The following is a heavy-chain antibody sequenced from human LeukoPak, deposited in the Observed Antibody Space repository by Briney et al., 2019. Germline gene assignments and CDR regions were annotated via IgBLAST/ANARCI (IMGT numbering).Heavy chain of an antibody. J-gene: IGHJ4*02. V-gene: IGHV3-21*01. CDR2: ISSSSSYI. CDR3: ASDLVGATDY. D-gene: IGHD1-26*01. CDR1: GFTFSSYA. Sequence: GGSLRLSCSASGFTFSSYAMHWVRQAPGKGLEWVSSISSSSSYIHYADSVKGRFTISRDNAKNSLYLQMNSLRAEDTAVYYCASDLVGATDYWGQGTLVTVSS.